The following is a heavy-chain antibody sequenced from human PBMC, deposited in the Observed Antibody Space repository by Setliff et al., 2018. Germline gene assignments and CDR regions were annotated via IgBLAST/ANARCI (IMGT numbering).Heavy chain of an antibody. CDR3: AKSGDYSNRGHFDC. Sequence: PGGSLRLSCAASGLTFSNYAMGWVRQAPGEGLEWVSSISGSASSTYYADSVKGRFTISRDNSKNTLFLQMLSRRVEDTAVYYCAKSGDYSNRGHFDCWGQGTLVTVSS. J-gene: IGHJ4*02. V-gene: IGHV3-23*01. CDR2: ISGSASST. CDR1: GLTFSNYA. D-gene: IGHD4-4*01.